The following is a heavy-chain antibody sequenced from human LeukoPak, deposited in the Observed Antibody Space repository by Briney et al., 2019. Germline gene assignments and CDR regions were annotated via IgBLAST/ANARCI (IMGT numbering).Heavy chain of an antibody. J-gene: IGHJ5*02. CDR3: ARRLEENSSISRTNWLDP. CDR1: GFTVSSNY. D-gene: IGHD3-16*01. V-gene: IGHV3-53*01. Sequence: PGGSLRLSCAASGFTVSSNYMNWVRQAPGKGLEWLSVIYSGGSIYYADSVKGRFTISRDNSKNTLILQMNSLRAEDTAVYYCARRLEENSSISRTNWLDPWGQGILVTVSS. CDR2: IYSGGSI.